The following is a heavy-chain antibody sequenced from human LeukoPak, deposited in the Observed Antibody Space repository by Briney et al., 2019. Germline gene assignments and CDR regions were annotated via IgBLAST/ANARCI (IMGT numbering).Heavy chain of an antibody. J-gene: IGHJ4*02. V-gene: IGHV1-8*01. CDR1: GYSFTSYD. CDR3: ARSRGVWCGDFYY. CDR2: MSPKSGAS. Sequence: ASVKVSCKASGYSFTSYDINWVRQATGQGPEWMGWMSPKSGASAFARNFQGRVTLTRDTSITTAYMELSSLLSDDTAVYYCARSRGVWCGDFYYWGQGSLVTVSS. D-gene: IGHD3-10*01.